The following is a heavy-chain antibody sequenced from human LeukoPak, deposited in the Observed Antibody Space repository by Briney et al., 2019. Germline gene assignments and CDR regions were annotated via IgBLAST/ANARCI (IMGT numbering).Heavy chain of an antibody. J-gene: IGHJ1*01. CDR3: ATDLGRDYVSYFQH. Sequence: GASVKVSCKASGYTFTSYGISWVRQAPGQGLEWMGWISAYNGNTNYSQKLQGRVTMTEDTSTDTAYMELSSLRSEDTAVYYCATDLGRDYVSYFQHWGQGTLVTVSS. V-gene: IGHV1-18*01. D-gene: IGHD4-17*01. CDR1: GYTFTSYG. CDR2: ISAYNGNT.